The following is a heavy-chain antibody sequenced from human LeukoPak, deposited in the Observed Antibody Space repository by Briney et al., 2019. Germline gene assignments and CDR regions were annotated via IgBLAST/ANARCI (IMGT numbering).Heavy chain of an antibody. J-gene: IGHJ4*02. Sequence: TTSETLSLTCTVSGDPIIGYSDYKWTWLRQSPEKGLEWIGYIYYSGSTNYNPSLNSRVTISVDTSKNQFSLKLTSVTAADTAVYYCVREYSGFDYWGQGTLVTVSS. CDR3: VREYSGFDY. CDR2: IYYSGST. D-gene: IGHD1-26*01. V-gene: IGHV4-61*08. CDR1: GDPIIGYSDY.